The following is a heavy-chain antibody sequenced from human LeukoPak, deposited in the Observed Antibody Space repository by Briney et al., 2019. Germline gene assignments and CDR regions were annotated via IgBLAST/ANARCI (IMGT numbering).Heavy chain of an antibody. CDR3: AKDGPHYYGSGSYVDY. V-gene: IGHV3-23*01. J-gene: IGHJ4*02. CDR1: GFTFSDA. Sequence: GGSLRLSCAASGFTFSDAWMSWVRQAPGKGLEWVSAISGSGGRTWYADSVKGRFTISRDNSKNTLYLQMNSLRAEDTAVYYCAKDGPHYYGSGSYVDYWGQGTLVTVSS. D-gene: IGHD3-10*01. CDR2: ISGSGGRT.